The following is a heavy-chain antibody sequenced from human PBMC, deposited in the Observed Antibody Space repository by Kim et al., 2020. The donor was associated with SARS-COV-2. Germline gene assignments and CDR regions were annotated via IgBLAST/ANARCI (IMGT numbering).Heavy chain of an antibody. CDR3: AKGEGYCSGGSCFWWSDYYGMDV. CDR1: GFTFSSYA. Sequence: GGSLRLSCAASGFTFSSYAMSWVRQAPGKGLEWVSAISGSGGSTYYADSVKGRFTISRDNSKNTLYLQMNSLRAEDTAVYYCAKGEGYCSGGSCFWWSDYYGMDVWGQGTTVTVSS. V-gene: IGHV3-23*01. CDR2: ISGSGGST. D-gene: IGHD2-15*01. J-gene: IGHJ6*02.